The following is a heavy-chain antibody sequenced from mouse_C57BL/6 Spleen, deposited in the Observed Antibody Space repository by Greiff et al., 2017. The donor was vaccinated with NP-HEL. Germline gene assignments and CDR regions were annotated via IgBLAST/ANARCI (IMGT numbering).Heavy chain of an antibody. CDR3: ARENYDGLWFAY. V-gene: IGHV3-6*01. CDR1: GYSITSGYY. J-gene: IGHJ3*01. CDR2: ISYDGSN. Sequence: EVQLVESGPGLVKPSQSLSLTCSVTGYSITSGYYWNWIRQFPGNNLEWMGYISYDGSNNYNPSLKNRISITRDTTKNQCFLKLNSVTTEDTATDYCARENYDGLWFAYWGQGTLVTVSA. D-gene: IGHD2-3*01.